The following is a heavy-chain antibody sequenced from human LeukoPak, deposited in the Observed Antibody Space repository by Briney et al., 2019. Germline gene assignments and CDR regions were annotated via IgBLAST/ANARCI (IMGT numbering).Heavy chain of an antibody. J-gene: IGHJ6*03. V-gene: IGHV4-59*12. CDR1: GGSISTYY. Sequence: SETLSLTCTVSGGSISTYYWTWIRQPPGKGLEWIGYIYYTGGTNYNPSLKSRVTISVDTSKNQFSLKLSSVTAADTAVYYCARKSGSYYYYYYYYMDVWGKGTTVTISS. D-gene: IGHD1-26*01. CDR2: IYYTGGT. CDR3: ARKSGSYYYYYYYYMDV.